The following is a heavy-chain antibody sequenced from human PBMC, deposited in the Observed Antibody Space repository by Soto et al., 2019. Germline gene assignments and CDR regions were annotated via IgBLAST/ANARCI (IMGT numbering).Heavy chain of an antibody. CDR2: SNPSGGST. J-gene: IGHJ4*02. Sequence: QVQLVQSGAEVKKPGASVKVSCKASGYPFTSYYMHWVRQAPGQGLEWKGISNPSGGSTSSAQKFQGRVTMTRDTSTSTVYMELSSLRSEDTAVYYCSREGRSSYSSGWYYFDYWGQGTLVTVSS. CDR3: SREGRSSYSSGWYYFDY. V-gene: IGHV1-46*01. D-gene: IGHD6-19*01. CDR1: GYPFTSYY.